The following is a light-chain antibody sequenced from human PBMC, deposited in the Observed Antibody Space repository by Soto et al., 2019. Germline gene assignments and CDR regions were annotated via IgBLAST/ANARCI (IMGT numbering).Light chain of an antibody. CDR2: LNSDGSH. CDR1: SGHSRSA. J-gene: IGLJ2*01. CDR3: QTWGTGIVV. Sequence: QSVLTQSHSASASLGASVKLTCTLSSGHSRSAIAWHQQQQEKGPRYLMKLNSDGSHSKGDGIPDRFSGSSSGAERYLTISSLQSEDEADYYCQTWGTGIVVFGGGTKLTVL. V-gene: IGLV4-69*01.